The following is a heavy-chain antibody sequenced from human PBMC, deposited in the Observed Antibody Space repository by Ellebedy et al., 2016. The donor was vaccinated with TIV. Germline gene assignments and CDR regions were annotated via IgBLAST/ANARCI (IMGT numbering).Heavy chain of an antibody. Sequence: PGGSLRLSCAASGFTLSRFWMSWVRQAPGKGLEWVANINQDGSEENYVDSVKGRFTIYRDNVKSSLYLQMNSLIADDTAVYYCARDSYSSGYFSWFDPWGQGTLVTVSS. V-gene: IGHV3-7*03. D-gene: IGHD3-22*01. CDR1: GFTLSRFW. J-gene: IGHJ5*02. CDR2: INQDGSEE. CDR3: ARDSYSSGYFSWFDP.